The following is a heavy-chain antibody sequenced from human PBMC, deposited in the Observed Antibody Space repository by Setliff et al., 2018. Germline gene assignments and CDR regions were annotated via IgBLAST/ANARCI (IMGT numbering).Heavy chain of an antibody. CDR1: ADSISSSYDY. Sequence: SETLSLTCNVSADSISSSYDYWAWIRQPPGKGLEWIGSIYNSGSTYYNPSLKSRVSISVDTSKNQFSLKLSSVTASDTAVYYCARQLCSSGYCYATTFDYWGQGTLVTVSS. D-gene: IGHD3-22*01. V-gene: IGHV4-39*01. CDR3: ARQLCSSGYCYATTFDY. CDR2: IYNSGST. J-gene: IGHJ4*02.